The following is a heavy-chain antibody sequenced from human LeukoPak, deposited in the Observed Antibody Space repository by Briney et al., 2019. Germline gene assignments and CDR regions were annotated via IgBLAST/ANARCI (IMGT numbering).Heavy chain of an antibody. V-gene: IGHV4-34*09. CDR3: AREGGSGYPYDP. D-gene: IGHD5-12*01. CDR1: GGSFSGYY. J-gene: IGHJ5*02. Sequence: SETLSLTCAVYGGSFSGYYWSWIRQPPGKGLEWIGYIYSSGGTHYNSSLKSRLTMSIDTSKNQFSLKLSSVTAADTAVYFCAREGGSGYPYDPWGQGTLVTVSS. CDR2: IYSSGGT.